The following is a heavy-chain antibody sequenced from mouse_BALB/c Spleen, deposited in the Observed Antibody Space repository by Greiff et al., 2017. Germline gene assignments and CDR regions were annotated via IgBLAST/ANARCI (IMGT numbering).Heavy chain of an antibody. J-gene: IGHJ2*01. CDR1: GFTFSSFG. CDR3: AREDYDGGGYFDY. Sequence: EVMLVESGGGLVQPGGSRKLSCAASGFTFSSFGMHWVRQAPEKGLEWVAYISSGSSTIYYADTVKGRFTISRDNPKNTLFLQMTSLRSEDTAMYYCAREDYDGGGYFDYWGQGATLTVSS. V-gene: IGHV5-17*02. CDR2: ISSGSSTI. D-gene: IGHD2-4*01.